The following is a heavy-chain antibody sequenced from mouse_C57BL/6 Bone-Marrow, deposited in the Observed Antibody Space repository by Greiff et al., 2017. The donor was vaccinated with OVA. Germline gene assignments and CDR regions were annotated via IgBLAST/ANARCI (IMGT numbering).Heavy chain of an antibody. CDR1: GYSFTGYY. Sequence: VQLQQSGPELVKPGASVKISCKASGYSFTGYYMHWVKQSPGNILDWIGYLYPYNGVSSYNQKFKGQATLTVDKSSSTADMELRSLTSEDSAVYSCARGAGCDYWGQGTTRTVSS. V-gene: IGHV1-31*01. J-gene: IGHJ2*01. CDR2: LYPYNGVS. D-gene: IGHD3-1*01. CDR3: ARGAGCDY.